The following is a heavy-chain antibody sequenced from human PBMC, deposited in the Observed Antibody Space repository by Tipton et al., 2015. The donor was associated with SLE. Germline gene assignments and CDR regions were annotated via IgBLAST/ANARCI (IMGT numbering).Heavy chain of an antibody. J-gene: IGHJ4*02. CDR3: ARGHPVAGPFDY. D-gene: IGHD6-19*01. V-gene: IGHV4-4*07. CDR2: IYTSGST. CDR1: GGSISNYY. Sequence: TLSLTCTVSGGSISNYYWSWIGEPAGKGLEWIGRIYTSGSTNYNPSLQSRVTMSVVTSKNQFSLNLSSVTAADTAVYYWARGHPVAGPFDYWGQGTLVTVSS.